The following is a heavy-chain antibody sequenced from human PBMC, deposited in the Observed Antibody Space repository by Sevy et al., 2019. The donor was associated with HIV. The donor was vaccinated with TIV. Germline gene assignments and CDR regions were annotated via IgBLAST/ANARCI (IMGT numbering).Heavy chain of an antibody. D-gene: IGHD1-1*01. CDR2: ISGSGGST. Sequence: GGSLRLSCAATGFTFSSYAMSWVRQAPGKGLEWVSAISGSGGSTYYADSVKGRFTISRDNSKNTLYLQMNSLRAEDTAVYYCAKVWTQAGAFDIWGQGTMVTVSS. CDR3: AKVWTQAGAFDI. V-gene: IGHV3-23*01. J-gene: IGHJ3*02. CDR1: GFTFSSYA.